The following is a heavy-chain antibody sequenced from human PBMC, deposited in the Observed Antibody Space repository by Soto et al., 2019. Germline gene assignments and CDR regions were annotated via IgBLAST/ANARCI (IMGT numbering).Heavy chain of an antibody. V-gene: IGHV3-30-3*01. D-gene: IGHD3-3*01. CDR3: ARDQARNYDFWSGSGDY. Sequence: GGSLRLCCAASGFTFSSYAMHWVRQAPGKGLEWVAVISYDGSNKYYADSVKGRFTISRDNSKNTLYLQMNSLRAEDTAVYYCARDQARNYDFWSGSGDYWGQGTLVTVSS. CDR1: GFTFSSYA. CDR2: ISYDGSNK. J-gene: IGHJ4*02.